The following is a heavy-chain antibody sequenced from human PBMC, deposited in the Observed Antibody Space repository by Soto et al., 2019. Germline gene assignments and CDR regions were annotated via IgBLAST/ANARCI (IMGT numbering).Heavy chain of an antibody. V-gene: IGHV4-59*01. J-gene: IGHJ6*01. Sequence: QVQLQESGPGLVKPSETLSLTCTVSGGSISSYYWSWIRQPPGKGLEWIGYIYYSGSTNYNPSLKSRVTISVDTSKNQFSLKLSSVTAADTAVYYCATGYCSSTSCPKQYGMDVW. CDR2: IYYSGST. CDR1: GGSISSYY. CDR3: ATGYCSSTSCPKQYGMDV. D-gene: IGHD2-2*01.